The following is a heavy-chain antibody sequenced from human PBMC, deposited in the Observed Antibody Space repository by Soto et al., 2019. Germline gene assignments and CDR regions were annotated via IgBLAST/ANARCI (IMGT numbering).Heavy chain of an antibody. J-gene: IGHJ3*02. Sequence: QVQLVESGGGVVQPGRSLRLSCAASGFTFSSYGMHWVRQAPGKGLEWVAVISYDGSNKYYADSVKGRFTISRDNSKNTLSLQMNSLRAEDTAVYYCANAGARTAFDIWGQGTMVTVSS. D-gene: IGHD3-10*01. CDR2: ISYDGSNK. CDR1: GFTFSSYG. V-gene: IGHV3-30*18. CDR3: ANAGARTAFDI.